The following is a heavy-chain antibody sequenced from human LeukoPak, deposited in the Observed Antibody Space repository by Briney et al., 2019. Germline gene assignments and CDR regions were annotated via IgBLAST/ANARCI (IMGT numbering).Heavy chain of an antibody. CDR1: GYTFTGYY. D-gene: IGHD3-3*01. J-gene: IGHJ4*02. Sequence: ASVKVSCKASGYTFTGYYMRWVRQAPGQGLEWMGWINPNSGGTNYAQKFQGRVTMTRDTSISTAYMELSRLRSDDTAVYYCARGNYDFWSGYPVDYWGQGTLVTVSS. V-gene: IGHV1-2*02. CDR2: INPNSGGT. CDR3: ARGNYDFWSGYPVDY.